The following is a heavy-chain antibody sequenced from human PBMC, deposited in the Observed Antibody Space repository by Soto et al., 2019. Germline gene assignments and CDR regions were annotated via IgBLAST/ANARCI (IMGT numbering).Heavy chain of an antibody. CDR2: INPSRGSA. CDR1: GFPFTSFF. V-gene: IGHV1-46*01. Sequence: HVQLVQSGAEVKRPGASVKVSCKASGFPFTSFFIHWVRQAPGQGLEWMGVINPSRGSANYAQKFQGRLTLTRDTSSSTVYMDLSSLKSGDTALYSCVRAPNFFDIWGQGTLVTVSS. CDR3: VRAPNFFDI. J-gene: IGHJ4*02.